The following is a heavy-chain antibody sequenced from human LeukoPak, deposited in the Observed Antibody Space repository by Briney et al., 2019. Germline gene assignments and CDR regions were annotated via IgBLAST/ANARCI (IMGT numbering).Heavy chain of an antibody. Sequence: SETLSLTCTVSGGSISSYYWSWIRQSPGKGLEWIGDIYYSGSTNYNPSLKSRVTISVDTSKKQFSLKLSPVTAADTAVYYCAGRFSGSYYNWLDPWGQGTRVTVSS. J-gene: IGHJ5*02. CDR2: IYYSGST. D-gene: IGHD1-26*01. V-gene: IGHV4-59*08. CDR3: AGRFSGSYYNWLDP. CDR1: GGSISSYY.